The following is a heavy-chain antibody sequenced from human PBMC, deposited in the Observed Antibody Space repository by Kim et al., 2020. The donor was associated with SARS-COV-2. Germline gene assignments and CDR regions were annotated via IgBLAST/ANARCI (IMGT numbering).Heavy chain of an antibody. CDR3: ARRRLAGTNGYFDL. J-gene: IGHJ2*01. V-gene: IGHV3-74*01. D-gene: IGHD6-19*01. Sequence: GGSLRPSCAASGFTLSAYWMHWVRQAPGKGLVWVSRINTDGSTTSYADSVKGRFTISRDNAKNTLYLQMNSLRAEDTAVYFCARRRLAGTNGYFDLWDRGTLVTVP. CDR1: GFTLSAYW. CDR2: INTDGSTT.